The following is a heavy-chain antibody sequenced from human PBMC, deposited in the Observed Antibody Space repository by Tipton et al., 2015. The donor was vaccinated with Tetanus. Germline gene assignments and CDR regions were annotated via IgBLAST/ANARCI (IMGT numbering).Heavy chain of an antibody. V-gene: IGHV4-34*01. CDR3: ARGRTMSGVVAPFDL. CDR2: VNQSGST. J-gene: IGHJ4*02. Sequence: TLSLTCDVSGGSISGGGYSWSWIRQTPGKGLEWIGEVNQSGSTKYNPSFNSRAAISVDTSKSQFSLRVRSVTAADTAVYYCARGRTMSGVVAPFDLWGQGTQVTVSS. D-gene: IGHD3-3*01. CDR1: GGSISGGGYS.